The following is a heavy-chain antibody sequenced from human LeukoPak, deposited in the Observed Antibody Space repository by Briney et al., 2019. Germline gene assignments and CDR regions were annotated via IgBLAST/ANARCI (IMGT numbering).Heavy chain of an antibody. CDR1: GFTFDDYG. Sequence: PGGSLRLSCAASGFTFDDYGMNWVRQAPGKGLEWVSYISSSSSTIYYADSVKGRFTISRDNAKNSLYLQMNSLRAEDTAVYYCAKGFVGPAAAETLSNPFDYWGQGTLVTVSS. J-gene: IGHJ4*02. CDR3: AKGFVGPAAAETLSNPFDY. V-gene: IGHV3-48*04. CDR2: ISSSSSTI. D-gene: IGHD2-2*01.